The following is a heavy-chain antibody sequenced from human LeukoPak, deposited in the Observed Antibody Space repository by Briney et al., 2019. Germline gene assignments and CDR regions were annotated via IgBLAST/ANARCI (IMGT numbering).Heavy chain of an antibody. D-gene: IGHD3-10*01. Sequence: GGSLRLSCAASGFTFSSYGMHWVRQAPGKGLEWVAVIWYDGSNKYYADSVKGRFTISRDNSKNTLYLQLNSLRAEDTAMYYCAGDRGYLQFDYWGQGTLVTVSS. CDR2: IWYDGSNK. CDR1: GFTFSSYG. V-gene: IGHV3-33*01. CDR3: AGDRGYLQFDY. J-gene: IGHJ4*02.